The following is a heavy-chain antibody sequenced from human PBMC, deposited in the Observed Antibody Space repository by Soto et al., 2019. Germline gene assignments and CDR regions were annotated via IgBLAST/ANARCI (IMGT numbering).Heavy chain of an antibody. D-gene: IGHD2-2*01. CDR1: GFTFSSYA. J-gene: IGHJ6*02. CDR2: ISGSGGST. V-gene: IGHV3-23*01. CDR3: TRDLQGVLYYYYGMDV. Sequence: EVQLLESGGGLVQPGGSLRLSCAASGFTFSSYAMSWVRQGPGKGLEWVSGISGSGGSTKYADSVKGRFTISRDNAKNTLYLQMNSLRAEDTAVYYCTRDLQGVLYYYYGMDVWGQGTTVTVSS.